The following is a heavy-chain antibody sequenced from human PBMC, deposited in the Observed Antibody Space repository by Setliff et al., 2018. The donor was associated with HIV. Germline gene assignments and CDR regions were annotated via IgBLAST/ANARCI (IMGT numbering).Heavy chain of an antibody. CDR1: GGSISSHY. V-gene: IGHV4-59*08. CDR2: IYYSGST. D-gene: IGHD2-2*02. CDR3: ARSGYCSSTSCYMIVDY. Sequence: PSETLSLTCSVSGGSISSHYWSWIRQPPGKGLEWIGYIYYSGSTNYNPSLKSRVTISVDTSKNQFSLKLSSVTAADTAVYYCARSGYCSSTSCYMIVDYWGQGTLVTVSS. J-gene: IGHJ4*02.